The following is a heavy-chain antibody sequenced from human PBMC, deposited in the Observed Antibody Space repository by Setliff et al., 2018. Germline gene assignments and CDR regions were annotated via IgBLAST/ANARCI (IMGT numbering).Heavy chain of an antibody. CDR1: GYTLTELS. Sequence: ASVKVSCKVSGYTLTELSMHWVRQAPGKGLEWMGGFDPEDGETIYAQKFQGRVTMTEDTSTDTAYMELSSLRSEDTAVYYCATDGVITMVRGVVITESLFDFDYWGQGTLVTVSS. D-gene: IGHD3-10*01. V-gene: IGHV1-24*01. J-gene: IGHJ4*02. CDR2: FDPEDGET. CDR3: ATDGVITMVRGVVITESLFDFDY.